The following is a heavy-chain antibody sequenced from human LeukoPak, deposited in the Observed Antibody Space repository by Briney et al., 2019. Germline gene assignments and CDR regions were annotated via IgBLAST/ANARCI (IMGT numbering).Heavy chain of an antibody. CDR3: ARDVEQWLVRVYYFDY. V-gene: IGHV3-48*01. CDR1: GFTLSSYS. CDR2: ISSGSTNI. Sequence: PGGSLRLSCATSGFTLSSYSMNWVRQAPGKGLEWISYISSGSTNIYYADSVKGRFTISRDNAKNSLYLQMNSLRAEDTAVYYCARDVEQWLVRVYYFDYWGQGTLVTVSS. J-gene: IGHJ4*02. D-gene: IGHD6-19*01.